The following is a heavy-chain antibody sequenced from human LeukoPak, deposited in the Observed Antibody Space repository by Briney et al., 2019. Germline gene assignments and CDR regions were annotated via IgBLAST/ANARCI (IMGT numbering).Heavy chain of an antibody. CDR3: ARGSYYGDYEFDY. D-gene: IGHD4-17*01. Sequence: SGGSLRLSCEASGFTFSAYAMTWVRQAPGKGLMWVSRINSDGSGTGYADSVKGRFTISRDNAKNTLYLQMNSLRAEDTAVYFCARGSYYGDYEFDYWGQGTLVTVSS. J-gene: IGHJ4*02. V-gene: IGHV3-74*01. CDR2: INSDGSGT. CDR1: GFTFSAYA.